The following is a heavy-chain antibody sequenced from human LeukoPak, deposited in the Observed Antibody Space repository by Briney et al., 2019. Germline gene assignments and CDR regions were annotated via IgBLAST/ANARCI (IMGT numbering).Heavy chain of an antibody. CDR3: ASVVVPAALRNDAFDI. V-gene: IGHV3-21*01. CDR1: GFTFSSYS. D-gene: IGHD2-2*01. CDR2: ISSSSSYI. J-gene: IGHJ3*02. Sequence: GGSLRLSCAASGFTFSSYSMNWVRQAPGKGLEWVSSISSSSSYIYYADSVKGRFTISRDNAKNSLYLQMNSLRAEDTAVYYCASVVVPAALRNDAFDIWGQGTMVTVSS.